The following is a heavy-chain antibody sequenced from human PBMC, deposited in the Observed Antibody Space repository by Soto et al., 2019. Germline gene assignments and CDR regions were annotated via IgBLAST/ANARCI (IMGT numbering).Heavy chain of an antibody. D-gene: IGHD3-16*02. V-gene: IGHV4-39*01. J-gene: IGHJ4*02. CDR3: TNGHKEPYDYDYIWGSHRFSLDY. CDR1: GDSIDRSEYY. CDR2: IYYSGNT. Sequence: PSETLSLTCTVSGDSIDRSEYYWGYIRQPPGKGLEWIGTIYYSGNTYYNPSLHSRVTISVDWSKNQFSLQLTSVTAADTAIYYCTNGHKEPYDYDYIWGSHRFSLDYWGRGTLVTVSS.